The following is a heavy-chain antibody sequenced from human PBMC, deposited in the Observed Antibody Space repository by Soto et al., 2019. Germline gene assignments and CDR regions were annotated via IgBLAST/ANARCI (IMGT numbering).Heavy chain of an antibody. J-gene: IGHJ2*01. V-gene: IGHV3-23*01. CDR3: AKGIYGGNHNWIFDL. CDR2: VSDSGDST. CDR1: GFTFSTYA. D-gene: IGHD4-17*01. Sequence: EVQLLESGGGLVEPGGALRLSCAASGFTFSTYAMNWARQAPGKGLEWVSGVSDSGDSTYYADSVRGRFTSSRDKLKNTVCLQMTGLRVEYTAVYYCAKGIYGGNHNWIFDLWGRGTLVTVSS.